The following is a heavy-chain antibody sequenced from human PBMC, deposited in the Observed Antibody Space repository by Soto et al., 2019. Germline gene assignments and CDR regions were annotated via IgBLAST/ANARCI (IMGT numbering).Heavy chain of an antibody. D-gene: IGHD1-1*01. V-gene: IGHV4-31*03. CDR2: IYYSGST. J-gene: IGHJ6*02. CDR3: ARDQGVEMGTIPYYYYGMDV. Sequence: PSETLSLTCTVSGGSISSGGYYWSWIRQHPGKGLEWIGYIYYSGSTYYNPSLKSRVTISVDTSKNQFSLKLSTVTAADTAVYYCARDQGVEMGTIPYYYYGMDVWGQGTTVTVSS. CDR1: GGSISSGGYY.